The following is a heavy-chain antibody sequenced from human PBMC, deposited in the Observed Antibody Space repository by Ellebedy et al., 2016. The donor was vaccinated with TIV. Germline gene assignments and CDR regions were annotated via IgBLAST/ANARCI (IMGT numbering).Heavy chain of an antibody. V-gene: IGHV4-31*03. D-gene: IGHD4-17*01. CDR1: GGSISSGGYY. J-gene: IGHJ6*02. Sequence: LRLXXTVSGGSISSGGYYWSWIRQHPGKGLEWIGYIYYSGSTYYNPSLKSRVTISVDTSKNQFSLKLSSVTAADTAVYYCAREGINDYGDHYYYYGMDVWGQGTTVTVSS. CDR3: AREGINDYGDHYYYYGMDV. CDR2: IYYSGST.